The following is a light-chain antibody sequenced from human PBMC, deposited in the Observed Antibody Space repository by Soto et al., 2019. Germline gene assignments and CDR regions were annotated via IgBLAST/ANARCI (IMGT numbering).Light chain of an antibody. CDR1: MNDVGGYNY. J-gene: IGLJ1*01. V-gene: IGLV2-14*01. CDR2: EVS. CDR3: RSFTSTSTFV. Sequence: QSLLTQAACVSGSRGHSITISCTRTMNDVGGYNYVSWFQQHPGKAPKLLIFEVSNRPSGVSNRFSGSKSGNTASLTISGLQAEDEADYYCRSFTSTSTFVFGTGTKVTVL.